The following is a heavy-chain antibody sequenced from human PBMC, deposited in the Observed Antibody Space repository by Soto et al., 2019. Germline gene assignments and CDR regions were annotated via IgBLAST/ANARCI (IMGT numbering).Heavy chain of an antibody. J-gene: IGHJ4*02. V-gene: IGHV3-33*01. D-gene: IGHD2-8*01. CDR1: GFRFSIFG. CDR2: IWYDGSNK. CDR3: ARDDKDEYGADRGGFGC. Sequence: QVHLVESGGGVVQPGTSLRLSCAASGFRFSIFGMHWVRQAPGKGLEWVAGIWYDGSNKYYADSVKGRFSISRDNSKNTLYLQMNSLRAEDTAVYYCARDDKDEYGADRGGFGCWGQGTLLTVSS.